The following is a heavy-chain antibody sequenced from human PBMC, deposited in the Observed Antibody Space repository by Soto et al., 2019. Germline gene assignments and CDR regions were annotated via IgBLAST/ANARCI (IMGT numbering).Heavy chain of an antibody. CDR2: IKSDGSGT. CDR1: GFTFSRYW. V-gene: IGHV3-74*02. J-gene: IGHJ4*02. D-gene: IGHD5-18*01. CDR3: ARGDGDRLDGNGYLARH. Sequence: EVQLVESGGGSIQPGGSLRLSCVASGFTFSRYWMHWVRQAPGKGLVWVSRIKSDGSGTYYADSVEGRLTISRDNPKNELYLQMNSMRAEDTAVYYCARGDGDRLDGNGYLARHWGQGPLVTASS.